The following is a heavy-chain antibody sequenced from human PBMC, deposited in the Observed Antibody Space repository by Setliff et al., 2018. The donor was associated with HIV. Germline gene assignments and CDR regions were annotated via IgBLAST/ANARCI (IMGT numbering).Heavy chain of an antibody. CDR3: TREGGAYSSSWPDY. CDR1: GFTFGDYA. Sequence: PGGSLRLSCTASGFTFGDYAMSWVRQAPGKGLEWVGFIRSKAYGGTTEYAASVKGRFTISRDDSKSIAYLQMNSLKTEDTAVYYCTREGGAYSSSWPDYWGQGTLVTVS. V-gene: IGHV3-49*04. J-gene: IGHJ4*02. CDR2: IRSKAYGGTT. D-gene: IGHD6-13*01.